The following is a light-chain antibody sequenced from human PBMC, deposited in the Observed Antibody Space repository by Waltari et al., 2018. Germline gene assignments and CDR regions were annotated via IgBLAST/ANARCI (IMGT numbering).Light chain of an antibody. CDR2: EAT. V-gene: IGLV2-23*01. CDR1: STDLASSHL. CDR3: CSYTGSSTSYG. Sequence: QSALSQPASVSGSPGQSLTITCTAASTDLASSHLVAWYQHHPNSAPKLIIYEATKRPSGISHRFSGAKSGATASLRISGLQADDEADYYCCSYTGSSTSYGCGGGTKVTVL. J-gene: IGLJ1*01.